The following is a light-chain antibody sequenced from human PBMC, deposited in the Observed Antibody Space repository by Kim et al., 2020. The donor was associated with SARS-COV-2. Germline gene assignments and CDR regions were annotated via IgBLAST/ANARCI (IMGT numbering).Light chain of an antibody. CDR2: GTS. CDR3: QHYGSSLWT. J-gene: IGKJ1*01. CDR1: QTIPSPS. V-gene: IGKV3-20*01. Sequence: SPEERATLSCRAIQTIPSPSLGWYQQKPGQAPRLLIYGTSTRATGIPDRFSGSGSGTDFSLTISRLEADDFAVFYCQHYGSSLWTFGQGTKVDIK.